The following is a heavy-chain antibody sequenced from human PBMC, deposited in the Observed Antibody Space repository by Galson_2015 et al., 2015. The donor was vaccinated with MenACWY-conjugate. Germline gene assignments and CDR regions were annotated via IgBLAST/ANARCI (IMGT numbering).Heavy chain of an antibody. CDR3: AKVVGSGWYYYYYGMDG. Sequence: SLRLSCAASGFTFSSYAMSWVRQAPGKGLEWVSVITGGGGSTYYADSVEGRFTISRDNSKDTLYLQMNSLRAEDTAVYFCAKVVGSGWYYYYYGMDGWGLGTTVTVS. CDR1: GFTFSSYA. CDR2: ITGGGGST. V-gene: IGHV3-23*01. D-gene: IGHD6-19*01. J-gene: IGHJ6*02.